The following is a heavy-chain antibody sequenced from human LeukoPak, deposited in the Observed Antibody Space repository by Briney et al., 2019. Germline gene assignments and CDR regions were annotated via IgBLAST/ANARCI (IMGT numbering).Heavy chain of an antibody. CDR2: IYYGGST. D-gene: IGHD3-16*01. Sequence: SETLSLTCTVSGGSISSYYWSWIRQPPGKGLEWIGYIYYGGSTNYNPSLKSRVTISVDTSKNQFSLKLSSVTAADTAVYYCARQSTFGYFDYWGQGTLVTVSS. J-gene: IGHJ4*02. CDR1: GGSISSYY. CDR3: ARQSTFGYFDY. V-gene: IGHV4-59*08.